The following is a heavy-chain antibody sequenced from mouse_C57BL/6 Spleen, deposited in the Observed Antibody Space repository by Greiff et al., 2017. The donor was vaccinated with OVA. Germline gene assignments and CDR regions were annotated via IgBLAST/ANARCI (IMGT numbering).Heavy chain of an antibody. Sequence: QVQLQQSGPGLVQPSQSLSITCTVSGFSLTSYGVHWVRQSPGKGLEWLGVIWRGGSTAYNAAFMSRLSITKDNSKSQVFFKMNSLQADDTAIYYCASGIKLGSYDYDAEYYAMDYWGQGTSVTVSS. CDR2: IWRGGST. J-gene: IGHJ4*01. CDR1: GFSLTSYG. CDR3: ASGIKLGSYDYDAEYYAMDY. D-gene: IGHD2-4*01. V-gene: IGHV2-5*01.